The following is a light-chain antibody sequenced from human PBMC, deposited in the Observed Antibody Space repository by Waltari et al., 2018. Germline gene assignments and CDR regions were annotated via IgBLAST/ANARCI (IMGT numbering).Light chain of an antibody. Sequence: FMLTQPHSVSESPGKTITISCTRSSGSIASNFVQWYQQRTGSAPTTVIYEDHQRPSGVPDRFSGSFDRSSNSASLTISGLKTEDEAEYYCQSYDGSGSWVFGGGTKLTVL. CDR2: EDH. V-gene: IGLV6-57*04. CDR3: QSYDGSGSWV. J-gene: IGLJ3*02. CDR1: SGSIASNF.